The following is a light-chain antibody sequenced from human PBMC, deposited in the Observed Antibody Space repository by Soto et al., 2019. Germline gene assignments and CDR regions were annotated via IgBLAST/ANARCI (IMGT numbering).Light chain of an antibody. CDR3: QQYGNWPIT. Sequence: EIVVTQSPATLSVSPGERATLSCRASQSVGNNFAWYQQKPCQAPMLLIFATSTRATGFPARFSGSGSGTEFTLTISSLQSEDFAVYYCQQYGNWPITFGGGAKVEIE. J-gene: IGKJ4*01. CDR1: QSVGNN. V-gene: IGKV3-15*01. CDR2: ATS.